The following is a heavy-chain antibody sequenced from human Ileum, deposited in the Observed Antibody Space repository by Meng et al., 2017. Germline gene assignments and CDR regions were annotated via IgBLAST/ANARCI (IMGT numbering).Heavy chain of an antibody. CDR3: AGQPTSSGAGYSWFDP. CDR1: GGSVTSSSYD. CDR2: ITYTGNS. D-gene: IGHD2-2*01. J-gene: IGHJ5*02. Sequence: QLQLQESGPGLVKPTETLSLTCIAPGGSVTSSSYDWGWVRQPPGKGLEWIGGITYTGNSYTTPSLKTRLTTSLDTSKNQFSLRLNSLTAADTAVYYCAGQPTSSGAGYSWFDPWVQGILVTVSS. V-gene: IGHV4-39*01.